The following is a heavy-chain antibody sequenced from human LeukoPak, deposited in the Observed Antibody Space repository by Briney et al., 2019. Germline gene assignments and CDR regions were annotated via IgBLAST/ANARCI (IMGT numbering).Heavy chain of an antibody. V-gene: IGHV3-23*01. CDR3: AKSVYHSGNY. J-gene: IGHJ4*02. CDR1: SSSSYY. Sequence: SSSSYYGGWIRQAPGKGLEWVSSISGGSTYYADSVKGRFTISRDNSKNTVSLQMNSLRAEDTAVYYCAKSVYHSGNYWGQGTLVTVSS. CDR2: ISGGST. D-gene: IGHD3-10*01.